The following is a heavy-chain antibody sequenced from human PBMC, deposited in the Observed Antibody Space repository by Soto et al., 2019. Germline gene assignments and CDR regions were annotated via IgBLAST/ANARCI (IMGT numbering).Heavy chain of an antibody. CDR3: VRGKSDIAAPGSPLDL. D-gene: IGHD6-13*01. V-gene: IGHV1-18*01. CDR2: ISARNGNT. CDR1: GYTFTRYG. J-gene: IGHJ3*01. Sequence: ASVKVSCKASGYTFTRYGISWVRQAPGQGLEWMGWISARNGNTYYAEKFQGRVIMTTDTSTSTAYMDLRSLRSDDTAVYYCVRGKSDIAAPGSPLDLWGQGTMVTVSS.